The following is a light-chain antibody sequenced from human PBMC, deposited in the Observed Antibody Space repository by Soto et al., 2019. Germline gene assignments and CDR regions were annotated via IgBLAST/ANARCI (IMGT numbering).Light chain of an antibody. J-gene: IGKJ1*01. CDR1: QSISSY. V-gene: IGKV1-39*01. CDR3: QQSHGTPWT. CDR2: AAS. Sequence: DIQMTQSRASLSASVGDRVIITCRAIQSISSYLNWYQQQLGKAPKLLIYAASSLQSGVPSRFSGSGSGTDLALTISSLQPEDFATYFCQQSHGTPWTFGQGTEVEIK.